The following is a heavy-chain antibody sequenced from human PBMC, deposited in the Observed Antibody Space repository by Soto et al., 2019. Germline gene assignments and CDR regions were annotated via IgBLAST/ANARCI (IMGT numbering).Heavy chain of an antibody. Sequence: SVKVSCKASGYIFTRYGISWVRQAPGQGLEWMGGIIPIFGTAKYAQKFQDRITITADESTTTAYMELSSLTSEDTAVYYCARVFSGDYSFFFAYWGQGTLVTVSS. CDR2: IIPIFGTA. V-gene: IGHV1-69*13. D-gene: IGHD4-17*01. CDR1: GYIFTRYG. CDR3: ARVFSGDYSFFFAY. J-gene: IGHJ4*02.